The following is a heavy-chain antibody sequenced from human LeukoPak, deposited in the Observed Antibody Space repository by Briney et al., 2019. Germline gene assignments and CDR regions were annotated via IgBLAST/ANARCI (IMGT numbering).Heavy chain of an antibody. Sequence: PGGSLRLSCAASGFTSSSYAMSWVRQAPGKGLEWVSAISGSGGSTYYADSVKGRFTISRDNSKNTLYLQMNSLRAEDTAVYYCAKFANYYDGSGYYQYFQHWGQGTLVTVSS. J-gene: IGHJ1*01. CDR3: AKFANYYDGSGYYQYFQH. V-gene: IGHV3-23*01. CDR2: ISGSGGST. CDR1: GFTSSSYA. D-gene: IGHD3-22*01.